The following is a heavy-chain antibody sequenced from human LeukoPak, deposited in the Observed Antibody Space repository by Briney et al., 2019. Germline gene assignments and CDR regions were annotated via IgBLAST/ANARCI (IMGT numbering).Heavy chain of an antibody. CDR3: ARDDYGGKRPFDY. J-gene: IGHJ4*02. Sequence: ASVKVSCKASGGTFSSYAISWVRQAPGQGLEWMGGIIPIFGTANCAQKFQGRVTITADKSTSTAYMELSSLRSEDTAVYYCARDDYGGKRPFDYWGQGTLVTVSS. V-gene: IGHV1-69*06. D-gene: IGHD4-23*01. CDR2: IIPIFGTA. CDR1: GGTFSSYA.